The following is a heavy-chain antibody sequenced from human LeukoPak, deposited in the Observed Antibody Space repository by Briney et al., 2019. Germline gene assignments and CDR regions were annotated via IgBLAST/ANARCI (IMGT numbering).Heavy chain of an antibody. CDR3: ARHTLGYCSSTSCYLGRAFDP. D-gene: IGHD2-2*01. Sequence: SETLSLTCAVSGYSISSGYYWGWIRQPPGKVLEWIGSIYHSGSTYYNPSLKSRVTISVDTSKNQFSLKLSSVTAADTAVYYCARHTLGYCSSTSCYLGRAFDPWGQGTLVTVSS. V-gene: IGHV4-38-2*01. CDR1: GYSISSGYY. J-gene: IGHJ5*02. CDR2: IYHSGST.